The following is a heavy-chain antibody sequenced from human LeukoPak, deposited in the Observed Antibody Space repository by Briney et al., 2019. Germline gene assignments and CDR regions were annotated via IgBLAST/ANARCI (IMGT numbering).Heavy chain of an antibody. CDR1: GFTFSGYA. CDR3: ARDNNGNYPDY. V-gene: IGHV3-64*04. CDR2: ISSNGGST. D-gene: IGHD1-7*01. Sequence: GGSLRLSCSASGFTFSGYAMHWVRQAPGKGLEYVSAISSNGGSTHLADSVKGRFTISRDNAKNTLCLQMNSLRAEDTAVYYCARDNNGNYPDYWGQGTLVTVSS. J-gene: IGHJ4*02.